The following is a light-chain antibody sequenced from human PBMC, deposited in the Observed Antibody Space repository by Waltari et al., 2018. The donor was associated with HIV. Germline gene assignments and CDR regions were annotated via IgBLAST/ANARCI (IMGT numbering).Light chain of an antibody. CDR2: EVN. J-gene: IGLJ3*02. CDR1: SSDVGGSKY. Sequence: QSALTQPPSASGSPGQSVTISCTGTSSDVGGSKYVSWYQQHPGKAPKLMLYEVNKRPSGVPDRFSGSKSANTASLTVSGLQADDEADYYCNSYAGSNNWVVGGGTKLTVL. V-gene: IGLV2-8*01. CDR3: NSYAGSNNWV.